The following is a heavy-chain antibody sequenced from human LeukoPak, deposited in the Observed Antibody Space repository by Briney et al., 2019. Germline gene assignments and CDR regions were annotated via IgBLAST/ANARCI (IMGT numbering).Heavy chain of an antibody. V-gene: IGHV3-48*03. CDR3: MRDAPGSNTGDY. Sequence: GGSLRLSCEASGFTFSSYDMNWVRQAPGKGLERVSYINDRGSTIYYADSVKGRFTISRDDAKNSLYLQTNSLRAEDTAVYFCMRDAPGSNTGDYWGQGTLVTVSS. D-gene: IGHD2-8*01. CDR1: GFTFSSYD. J-gene: IGHJ4*02. CDR2: INDRGSTI.